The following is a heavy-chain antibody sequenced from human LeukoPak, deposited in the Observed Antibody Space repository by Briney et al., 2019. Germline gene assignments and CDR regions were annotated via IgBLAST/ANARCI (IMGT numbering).Heavy chain of an antibody. V-gene: IGHV1-2*02. CDR2: ITPSGCT. D-gene: IGHD5-24*01. CDR3: ARDRYGDGFAHLDY. CDR1: GYTFTSYA. Sequence: ASVKVSCKASGYTFTSYAIHWVRQAPGQGLEWMGWITPSGCTNYPQKFQGRVAITWDTSITTAYMDLSRLTSDDTAVYYCARDRYGDGFAHLDYWGQGALVTVSS. J-gene: IGHJ4*02.